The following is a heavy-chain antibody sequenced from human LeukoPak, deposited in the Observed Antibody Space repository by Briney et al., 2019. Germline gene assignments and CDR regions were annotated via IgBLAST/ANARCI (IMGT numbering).Heavy chain of an antibody. J-gene: IGHJ4*02. CDR3: ARDPFTVVTPGDDY. CDR2: ISSSSSYI. V-gene: IGHV3-21*01. Sequence: GGSLTLSCAASGFTFSSYSMNWVRQAPGKGLEWVSSISSSSSYIYYADSVKGRFTISRDNAKNSLYLQMNSLRAEDTAVYYCARDPFTVVTPGDDYWGQGTLVTVSS. D-gene: IGHD4-23*01. CDR1: GFTFSSYS.